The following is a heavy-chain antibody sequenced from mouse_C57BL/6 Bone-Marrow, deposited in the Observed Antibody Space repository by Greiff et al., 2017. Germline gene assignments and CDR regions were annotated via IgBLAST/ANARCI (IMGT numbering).Heavy chain of an antibody. CDR2: ITSDGGST. Sequence: EVQLVESGGGLVQPGESLKLSCESNEFEFPSHDMSWVRKTPEKRLELVAAITSDGGSTYYPDTMESRFIISRDNTKKTLYLQMSSLRSEDTALFYCARRSVVAPPYWYFDVWGTGTTVTVSS. D-gene: IGHD1-1*01. J-gene: IGHJ1*03. CDR1: EFEFPSHD. CDR3: ARRSVVAPPYWYFDV. V-gene: IGHV5-2*01.